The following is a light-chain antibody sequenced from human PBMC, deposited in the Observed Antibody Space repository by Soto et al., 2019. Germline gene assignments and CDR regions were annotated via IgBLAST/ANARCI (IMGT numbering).Light chain of an antibody. CDR1: QSVGRNY. J-gene: IGKJ4*01. Sequence: EIVLTQSPGTLSLSPGESATLSCRASQSVGRNYLAWFQHKPGQAPRLVIYDASNRATGVPDRFSGSGSGTDFTLTATRLEPEDFAVYYCQQYAESPLTFGGGTKVEIK. CDR3: QQYAESPLT. CDR2: DAS. V-gene: IGKV3-20*01.